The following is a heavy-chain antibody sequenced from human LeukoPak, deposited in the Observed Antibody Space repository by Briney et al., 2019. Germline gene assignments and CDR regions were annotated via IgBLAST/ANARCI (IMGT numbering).Heavy chain of an antibody. CDR2: INPNSGGT. J-gene: IGHJ4*02. Sequence: GASVKVSCKASGYTFTGYYMHWVRQAPGQGLEWMGRINPNSGGTNYAQKFQGRVTMTRDTSISIAYMELSRLRSDDTAVYYCARDSKTKKIDYWGQGTLVTVSS. CDR1: GYTFTGYY. CDR3: ARDSKTKKIDY. D-gene: IGHD2-2*01. V-gene: IGHV1-2*06.